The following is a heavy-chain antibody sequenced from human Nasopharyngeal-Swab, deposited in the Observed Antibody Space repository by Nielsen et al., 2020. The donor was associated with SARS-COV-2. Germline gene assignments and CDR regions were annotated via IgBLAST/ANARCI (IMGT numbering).Heavy chain of an antibody. CDR1: GFTVSSNY. D-gene: IGHD3-10*01. CDR2: IYSGGST. J-gene: IGHJ4*02. V-gene: IGHV3-53*05. CDR3: AKERFYSGSGRYPRDFDY. Sequence: GESLKISCAASGFTVSSNYMSWVRQAPGKGLEWVSVIYSGGSTYYADSVKGRFTISRDNSKNTLFLEMSSLRAEDTAVYYCAKERFYSGSGRYPRDFDYWGQGTLVTVSS.